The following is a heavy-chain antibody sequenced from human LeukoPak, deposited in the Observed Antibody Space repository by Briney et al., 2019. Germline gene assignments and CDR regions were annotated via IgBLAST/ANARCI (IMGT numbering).Heavy chain of an antibody. CDR2: IYYSGST. CDR1: GGSISSYY. Sequence: SETLSLTCTVSGGSISSYYWSWIRQPPGKGLEWIGYIYYSGSTNYNPSLKSRVSMSVDTSKNQFSLKLSSVTAADTAVYYCARASTTVRGVIGSPYGIDVWGQGTTVTVSS. D-gene: IGHD3-10*01. CDR3: ARASTTVRGVIGSPYGIDV. J-gene: IGHJ6*02. V-gene: IGHV4-59*01.